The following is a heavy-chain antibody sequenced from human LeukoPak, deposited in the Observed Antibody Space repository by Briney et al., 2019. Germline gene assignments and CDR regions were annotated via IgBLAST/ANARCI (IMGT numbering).Heavy chain of an antibody. CDR2: ISGSSSTI. CDR3: ARDLDTYVVLIAYDAFDI. V-gene: IGHV3-48*04. J-gene: IGHJ3*02. CDR1: GFTFSTYT. Sequence: PGGSLRLSCAASGFTFSTYTMKWVRQAPGKGLEWVSYISGSSSTIYYADSVKGRFTISRDNAKNSLYLQMNSLRAEDTAVYYCARDLDTYVVLIAYDAFDIWGQGTMVTVSP. D-gene: IGHD2-21*01.